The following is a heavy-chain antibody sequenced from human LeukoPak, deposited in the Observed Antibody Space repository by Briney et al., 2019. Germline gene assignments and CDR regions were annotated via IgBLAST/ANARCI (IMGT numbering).Heavy chain of an antibody. Sequence: ASVKVSCKTSGYIFTGYYIHWVQQAPGQGLEWLGWINPNTGGTNYAQDFQGRVTMTRDTYVTTAYMELRSLRSDDTAVYFCARERESGRSDAFDFWGQGTMVTVSS. D-gene: IGHD3-10*01. CDR3: ARERESGRSDAFDF. CDR2: INPNTGGT. V-gene: IGHV1-2*02. J-gene: IGHJ3*01. CDR1: GYIFTGYY.